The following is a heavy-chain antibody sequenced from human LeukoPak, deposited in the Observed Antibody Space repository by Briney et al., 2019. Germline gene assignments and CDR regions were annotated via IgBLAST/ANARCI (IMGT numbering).Heavy chain of an antibody. CDR1: GGSFSGYY. J-gene: IGHJ4*02. CDR3: ARGVVPAAHDY. V-gene: IGHV4-34*01. CDR2: ISHSGST. Sequence: SETLSLTCAVYGGSFSGYYWSWIRQPPGKGLEWIGEISHSGSTNYNPSLKSRVTISVDTSENQFSLKLSSVTAADTAVYYCARGVVPAAHDYWGQGTLVTVSS. D-gene: IGHD2-2*01.